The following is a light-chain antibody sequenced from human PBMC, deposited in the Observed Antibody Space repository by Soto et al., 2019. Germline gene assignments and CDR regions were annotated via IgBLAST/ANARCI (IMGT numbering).Light chain of an antibody. Sequence: EIVLTQSPATLSLSPGERVTLSCRASQSVSSYLAWYQQKPGQAPRLLIYDASNMATGIPARFSGGGSGTDFTLTISSLEPEDFAVYYCQQRSNWPRTCGQGTKVDIK. CDR3: QQRSNWPRT. CDR1: QSVSSY. CDR2: DAS. J-gene: IGKJ1*01. V-gene: IGKV3-11*01.